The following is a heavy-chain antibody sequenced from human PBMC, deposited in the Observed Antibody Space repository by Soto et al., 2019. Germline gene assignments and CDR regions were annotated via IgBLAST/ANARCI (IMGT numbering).Heavy chain of an antibody. V-gene: IGHV1-69*13. CDR3: ARGKMGSGWYADYYYYYGMDV. Sequence: GASVKVSCKASGYTFTSYDINWVRQAPGQGLEWMGGIIPIFGTANYAQKFQGRVTITADESTSTAYMELSSLRSEDTAVYYCARGKMGSGWYADYYYYYGMDVWGQGTTVTVSS. CDR1: GYTFTSYD. D-gene: IGHD6-19*01. CDR2: IIPIFGTA. J-gene: IGHJ6*02.